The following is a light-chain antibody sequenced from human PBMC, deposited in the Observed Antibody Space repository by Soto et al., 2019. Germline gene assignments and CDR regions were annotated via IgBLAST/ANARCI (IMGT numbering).Light chain of an antibody. J-gene: IGKJ2*01. Sequence: DIQMTQSPSSLSASVGDGVTITCRASQYISNDLNWYQQKPGKVPEVLIYGASSLQGAVPSRFTGSGYATDFTLTISSLQPEDFATYYCHQLYSFPHTFGQLNKLEV. CDR3: HQLYSFPHT. CDR1: QYISND. CDR2: GAS. V-gene: IGKV1-39*01.